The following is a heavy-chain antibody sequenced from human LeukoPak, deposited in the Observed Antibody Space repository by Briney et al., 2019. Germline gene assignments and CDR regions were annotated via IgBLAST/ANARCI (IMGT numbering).Heavy chain of an antibody. J-gene: IGHJ5*02. V-gene: IGHV1-18*01. D-gene: IGHD3-10*01. CDR3: ARDLTTMVRGVSSNWFDP. CDR2: ISAYNGNT. CDR1: GYTFTSYG. Sequence: ASVKVSCKASGYTFTSYGISWVRQAPGQGLEWMGWISAYNGNTNYAQKLQGRVTMTTDTSTSTAYMELRSLRSDDTAVYYCARDLTTMVRGVSSNWFDPWGQGTLVTVSS.